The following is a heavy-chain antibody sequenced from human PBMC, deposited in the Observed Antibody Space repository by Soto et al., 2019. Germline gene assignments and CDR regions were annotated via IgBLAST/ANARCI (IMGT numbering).Heavy chain of an antibody. V-gene: IGHV3-9*01. CDR1: GFTFDDYA. Sequence: GGSLRLSCAASGFTFDDYAVHWVRQAPGKGLEWVSGISWNSGSIGYADSVKGRFTISRDNAKNSLYLQMNSLRAEDTALYYCAKDIAAAVEDAFDIWGQGTMVTVSS. CDR2: ISWNSGSI. CDR3: AKDIAAAVEDAFDI. D-gene: IGHD6-13*01. J-gene: IGHJ3*02.